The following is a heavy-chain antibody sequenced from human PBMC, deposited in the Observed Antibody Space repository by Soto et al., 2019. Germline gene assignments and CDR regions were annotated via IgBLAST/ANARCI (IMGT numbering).Heavy chain of an antibody. V-gene: IGHV3-30*18. CDR3: AKDRDTARYNWNPDY. Sequence: QEQLVESGGGVGQPGRSLRLSCEVSGFTFSTYGMHWVRQAPGKGLEWVAVISFDGSDKHYIDSLKGRFTISRDNSKNTLYLQMNSLRPEDTAVYYCAKDRDTARYNWNPDYWGQGALVTVSS. CDR1: GFTFSTYG. CDR2: ISFDGSDK. D-gene: IGHD1-1*01. J-gene: IGHJ4*02.